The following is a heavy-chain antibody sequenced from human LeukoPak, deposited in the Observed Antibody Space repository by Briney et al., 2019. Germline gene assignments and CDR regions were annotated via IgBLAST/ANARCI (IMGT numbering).Heavy chain of an antibody. V-gene: IGHV4-59*08. D-gene: IGHD2-15*01. CDR1: GGSINSHH. CDR2: TYYTGKN. Sequence: PSETLSLTCAVSGGSINSHHWGWLRQRPGKGLEWIGNTYYTGKNNSNPSLKSRVTISLDTSKNHLSLNLTSVLAADTAIYYCVRRDIGWNYFDYWGQGILVTVSS. J-gene: IGHJ4*02. CDR3: VRRDIGWNYFDY.